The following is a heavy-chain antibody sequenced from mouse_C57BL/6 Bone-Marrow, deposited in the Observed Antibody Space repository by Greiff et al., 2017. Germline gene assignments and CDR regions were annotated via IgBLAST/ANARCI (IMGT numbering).Heavy chain of an antibody. CDR3: ARRPGWFAY. V-gene: IGHV5-9*01. CDR2: ISGGGGNT. CDR1: GFTFSSYT. J-gene: IGHJ3*01. Sequence: DVKLVESGGGLVKPGGSLKLSCAASGFTFSSYTMSWVRQTPEKRLEWVATISGGGGNTYYPDSVKGRFTISRDNAKNTLYLQMSSLRSEDTALYYCARRPGWFAYWGQGTLVTVSA.